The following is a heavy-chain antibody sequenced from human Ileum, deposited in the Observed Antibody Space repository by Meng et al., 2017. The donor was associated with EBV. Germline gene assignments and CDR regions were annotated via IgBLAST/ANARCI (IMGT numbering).Heavy chain of an antibody. CDR1: GGSICSSNW. Sequence: QGSGPGPGEPSGTLTPTGAATGGSICSSNWWNWVRQPPGKGLEWIGEIYYSGSTIYNPSLKSRVTISVDKSKNLFSLKLSSVTAADTAVYYCARGYGSGRDYFDYWGQGTLVTVSS. V-gene: IGHV4-4*02. J-gene: IGHJ4*02. CDR2: IYYSGST. D-gene: IGHD3-10*01. CDR3: ARGYGSGRDYFDY.